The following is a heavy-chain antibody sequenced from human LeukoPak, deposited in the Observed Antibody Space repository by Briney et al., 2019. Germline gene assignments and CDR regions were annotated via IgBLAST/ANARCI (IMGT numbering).Heavy chain of an antibody. J-gene: IGHJ4*02. CDR1: GGSLSSYY. V-gene: IGHV4-59*06. CDR3: ARGRYYYGSGSYYPFDY. Sequence: SETLSLTCSVSGGSLSSYYWSWIRQHPGKGLEWIGYIYYSGSTYYNPSLKSRVTISVDTSKNQFSLKLSSVTAADTAVYYCARGRYYYGSGSYYPFDYWGQGTLVTVSS. D-gene: IGHD3-10*01. CDR2: IYYSGST.